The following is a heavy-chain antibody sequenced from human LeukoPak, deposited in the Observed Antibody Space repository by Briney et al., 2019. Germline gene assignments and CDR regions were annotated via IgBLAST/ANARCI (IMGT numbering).Heavy chain of an antibody. D-gene: IGHD2-2*01. CDR3: ARGRTGYQLLPTKKNYDYYYMDV. CDR1: GGSISSYY. J-gene: IGHJ6*03. V-gene: IGHV4-4*07. CDR2: IYTSGST. Sequence: SETLSLTCTVSGGSISSYYWSWIRQPAGKGLEWIGRIYTSGSTNYNPSLKSRVTISVDTSKNQFSLKLSSVTAADTAVYHCARGRTGYQLLPTKKNYDYYYMDVWGKGTTVTVSS.